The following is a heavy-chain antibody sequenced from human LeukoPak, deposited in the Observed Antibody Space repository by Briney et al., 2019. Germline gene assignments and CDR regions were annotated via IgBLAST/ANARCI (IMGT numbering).Heavy chain of an antibody. Sequence: ASVKVSCKASGGTFSSYAISWVRQAPGQGLEWMGRIIPIFGTANYAQKFQGRVTITTDESTSTAYMELSSLRSGDTAVYYCARPGGDSSSWYGQFGYWGQGTLVTVSS. J-gene: IGHJ4*02. CDR1: GGTFSSYA. V-gene: IGHV1-69*05. CDR3: ARPGGDSSSWYGQFGY. CDR2: IIPIFGTA. D-gene: IGHD6-13*01.